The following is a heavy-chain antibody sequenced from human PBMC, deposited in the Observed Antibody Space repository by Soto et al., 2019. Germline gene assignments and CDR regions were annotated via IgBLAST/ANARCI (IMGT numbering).Heavy chain of an antibody. D-gene: IGHD3-22*01. J-gene: IGHJ6*02. Sequence: HPGGSLRLSCAASGFTFSSYDMHWVRQATGKGLEWVSAIGTAGDTYYPGSVKGRFTISRENAKNSLYLQMNSLRAEDTAVYYCARVSSGSFHYYGMDVWGQGTTVTVSS. CDR3: ARVSSGSFHYYGMDV. CDR1: GFTFSSYD. V-gene: IGHV3-13*01. CDR2: IGTAGDT.